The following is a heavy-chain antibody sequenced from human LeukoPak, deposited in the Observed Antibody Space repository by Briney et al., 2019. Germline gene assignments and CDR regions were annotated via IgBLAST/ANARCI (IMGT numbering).Heavy chain of an antibody. Sequence: GRSLRLSCAASGFTFSSYGMHWVRQAPGKGLEWVAVIWYDGSNKYYADSVKGRFTISRDNSKNTLYLQMNSLRAEDTAVYYCARDLMLGEVVDYWGQGTLVTVSS. V-gene: IGHV3-33*01. CDR2: IWYDGSNK. D-gene: IGHD3-10*02. CDR1: GFTFSSYG. CDR3: ARDLMLGEVVDY. J-gene: IGHJ4*02.